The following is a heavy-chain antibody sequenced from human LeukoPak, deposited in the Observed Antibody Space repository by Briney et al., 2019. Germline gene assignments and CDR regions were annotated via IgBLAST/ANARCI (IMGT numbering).Heavy chain of an antibody. V-gene: IGHV1-58*02. Sequence: SVKVSCKASGFTFTSSAMQWVRPARGQRLAWIGWIVVGSGNTNYAQKFQERVTITRDMSTSTAYMELSSLRSEDTAVYYWAADRLDDYGDYYWYFDLWGRGTLVTVSS. D-gene: IGHD4-17*01. CDR3: AADRLDDYGDYYWYFDL. J-gene: IGHJ2*01. CDR2: IVVGSGNT. CDR1: GFTFTSSA.